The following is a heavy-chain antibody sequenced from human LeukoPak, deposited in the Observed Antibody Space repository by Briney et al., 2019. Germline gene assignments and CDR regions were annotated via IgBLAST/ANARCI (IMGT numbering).Heavy chain of an antibody. D-gene: IGHD3-9*01. Sequence: GGSLRLSCAASGFTFSSYAMSWVRQAPGKGLEWVSAISGSGGSTYYADSVKGRFTISRDNSKNTLYLQMNSLRAEDTAVYYCAEDPLVSGWFDPWGQGTLVTVSS. J-gene: IGHJ5*02. CDR1: GFTFSSYA. CDR3: AEDPLVSGWFDP. CDR2: ISGSGGST. V-gene: IGHV3-23*01.